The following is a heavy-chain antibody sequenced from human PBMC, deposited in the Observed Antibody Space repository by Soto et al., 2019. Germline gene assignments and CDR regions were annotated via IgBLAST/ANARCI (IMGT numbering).Heavy chain of an antibody. Sequence: SETLSLTCTVSGGSISSYYWSWIRQPPGKGLEWIGYIYYSVSSNYNPSLKSRVTISVDTSKNQFSLKLSSVTAADTAVYYCAREHGDYVSNWFERWGKGNMVIVSA. J-gene: IGHJ5*02. CDR2: IYYSVSS. D-gene: IGHD4-17*01. CDR3: AREHGDYVSNWFER. V-gene: IGHV4-59*01. CDR1: GGSISSYY.